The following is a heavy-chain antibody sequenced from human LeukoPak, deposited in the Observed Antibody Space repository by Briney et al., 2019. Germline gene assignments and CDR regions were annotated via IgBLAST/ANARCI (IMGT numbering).Heavy chain of an antibody. Sequence: GSLRLSCAASGFTFSSYSMNWVRQAPGKGLEWVSSISSSSSYIYYADSVKGRFTISRDNAKNSLYLQMNSLRAEDTAVYYCARVSSGGSCSDYWGQGTLVTVSS. CDR3: ARVSSGGSCSDY. CDR2: ISSSSSYI. V-gene: IGHV3-21*01. J-gene: IGHJ4*02. CDR1: GFTFSSYS. D-gene: IGHD2-15*01.